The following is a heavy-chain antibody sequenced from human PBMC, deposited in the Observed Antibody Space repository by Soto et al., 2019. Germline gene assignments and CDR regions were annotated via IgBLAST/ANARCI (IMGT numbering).Heavy chain of an antibody. CDR1: GFTFSSYG. V-gene: IGHV3-33*01. D-gene: IGHD1-7*01. Sequence: PGGSLRLSCAASGFTFSSYGMHWVRQAPGKGLEWVAVIWYDGSNKYYADSVKGRFTISRDNSKNTLYLQMNSLRAEDTAVYYCARGGRITGTKNYGMDVWGQGTTVTV. CDR3: ARGGRITGTKNYGMDV. J-gene: IGHJ6*02. CDR2: IWYDGSNK.